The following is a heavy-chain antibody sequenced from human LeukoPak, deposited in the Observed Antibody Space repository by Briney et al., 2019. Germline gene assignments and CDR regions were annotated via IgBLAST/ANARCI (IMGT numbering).Heavy chain of an antibody. J-gene: IGHJ6*02. CDR1: GFTFSSYA. CDR3: VKALYDSSGYYVFDYYYYGMDV. CDR2: ISPGGGST. D-gene: IGHD3-22*01. V-gene: IGHV3-23*01. Sequence: GGSLRLSCAASGFTFSSYAMSWVRQAPGKGLEWVSAISPGGGSTYYADSVKGRFTISRDNSKNTLYLQMNSLRAEDTAVYYCVKALYDSSGYYVFDYYYYGMDVWGQGTTVTVSS.